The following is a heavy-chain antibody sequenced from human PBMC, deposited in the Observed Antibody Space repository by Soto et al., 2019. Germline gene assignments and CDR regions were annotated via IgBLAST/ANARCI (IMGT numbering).Heavy chain of an antibody. Sequence: EVQLVESGGGLVQPGGSLRLSCAASGFTFRTYWMQWARQAPGKGLEWVSRINNDGSSTDYAESVKGRFTISRDNARDTLYLQMNSLRAEDTATYYCAMGTMDVWGKGTTVTVPS. V-gene: IGHV3-74*01. CDR1: GFTFRTYW. D-gene: IGHD7-27*01. J-gene: IGHJ6*04. CDR2: INNDGSST. CDR3: AMGTMDV.